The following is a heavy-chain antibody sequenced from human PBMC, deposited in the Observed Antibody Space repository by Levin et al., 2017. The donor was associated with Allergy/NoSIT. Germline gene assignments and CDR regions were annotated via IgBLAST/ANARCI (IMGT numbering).Heavy chain of an antibody. Sequence: GGSLRLSCAASGFTFDDYAMHWVRQAPGKGLEWVSGISWNSGSIGSADSVKGRFTISRDNAKNSLYLQMNSLRTEDTALYYCARDNIGLADAFDIWGQGTMVIVSS. CDR1: GFTFDDYA. CDR3: ARDNIGLADAFDI. CDR2: ISWNSGSI. D-gene: IGHD3-10*01. V-gene: IGHV3-9*01. J-gene: IGHJ3*02.